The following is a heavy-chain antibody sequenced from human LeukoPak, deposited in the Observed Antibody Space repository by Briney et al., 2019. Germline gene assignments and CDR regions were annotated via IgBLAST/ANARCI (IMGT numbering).Heavy chain of an antibody. CDR1: GFTFSSFA. J-gene: IGHJ4*02. CDR2: ISGSGGNT. D-gene: IGHD6-19*01. CDR3: AKASSGWEFDY. Sequence: GGSLRLSCAASGFTFSSFAMSWVRQAPGKGLEWVSGISGSGGNTYYADSVKGQFTISRDNSKNTLYLQMNSLRAEDTAVYYCAKASSGWEFDYWGQGTLVTVSS. V-gene: IGHV3-23*01.